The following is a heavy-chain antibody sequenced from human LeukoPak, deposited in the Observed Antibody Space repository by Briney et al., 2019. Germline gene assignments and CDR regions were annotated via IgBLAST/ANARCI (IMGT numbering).Heavy chain of an antibody. V-gene: IGHV4-34*01. CDR1: GGSFSGYY. D-gene: IGHD3-10*01. J-gene: IGHJ1*01. CDR2: INHTGGT. CDR3: ARHTMVRGVIITSRYFQH. Sequence: SSETLSLTCAVYGGSFSGYYWNWIRQPPGKGLEWIGEINHTGGTNYNPSLKSRVTMSVDTSKNQFSLKLSSVTAADTAVYYCARHTMVRGVIITSRYFQHWGQGALVTVSS.